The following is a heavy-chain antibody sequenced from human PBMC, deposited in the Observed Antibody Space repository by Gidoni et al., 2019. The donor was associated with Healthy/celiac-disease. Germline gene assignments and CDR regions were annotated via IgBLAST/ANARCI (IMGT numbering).Heavy chain of an antibody. CDR2: IYYSGST. CDR1: GGSISSSSYY. J-gene: IGHJ4*02. D-gene: IGHD3-22*01. CDR3: ATRGDETGRYYYDSSGYYPN. Sequence: QLQLQESGPGLVKPSETLSLTCTVPGGSISSSSYYWGWIRQPPGKGLEWIGSIYYSGSTYYNPSLKSRVTISVDTSKNQFSLKLSSVTAADTAVYYCATRGDETGRYYYDSSGYYPNWGQGTLVTVSS. V-gene: IGHV4-39*01.